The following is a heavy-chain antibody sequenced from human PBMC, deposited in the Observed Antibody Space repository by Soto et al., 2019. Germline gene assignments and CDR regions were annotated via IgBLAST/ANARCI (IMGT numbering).Heavy chain of an antibody. J-gene: IGHJ4*02. CDR3: TTGQRPIRFLEWLSRYYFDY. V-gene: IGHV1-24*01. D-gene: IGHD3-3*01. Sequence: QVQLVQSGAEVKKPGASVKVSCKVSGYTLTELSLHWVRQAPGKGLEWMGGFDPEDGETIYAQKFQGRVTMTEDTSTDTAYMELSSLRSEDTAVYYCTTGQRPIRFLEWLSRYYFDYWGQGTVVTVSS. CDR1: GYTLTELS. CDR2: FDPEDGET.